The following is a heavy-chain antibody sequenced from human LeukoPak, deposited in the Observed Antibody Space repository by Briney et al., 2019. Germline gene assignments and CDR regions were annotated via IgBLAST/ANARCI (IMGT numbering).Heavy chain of an antibody. V-gene: IGHV4-34*01. Sequence: PSETLSLTCTVYGGSFSDYYWSLIRQPPGQGLEWIGEINHSGSTNYNPSLRSRVTISVDTSKNQFSLYLISVTAADTAVYYCARGRVVTYDSRRNYYCYYMDVWGKGTTVTVSS. CDR1: GGSFSDYY. CDR3: ARGRVVTYDSRRNYYCYYMDV. CDR2: INHSGST. J-gene: IGHJ6*03. D-gene: IGHD2-21*02.